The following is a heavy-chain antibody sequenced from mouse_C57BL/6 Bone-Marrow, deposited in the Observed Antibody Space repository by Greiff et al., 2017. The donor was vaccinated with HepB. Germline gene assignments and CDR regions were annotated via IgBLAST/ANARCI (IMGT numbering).Heavy chain of an antibody. V-gene: IGHV1-76*01. Sequence: VKLVESGAELVRPGASVKLSCKASGYTFTDYYINWVKQRPGQGLEWIARIYPGSGNTYYNEKFKGKATLTAEKSSSTAYMQLSSLTSEDSAVYFCARFDGYYGAMDYWGQGTSVTVSS. CDR1: GYTFTDYY. CDR3: ARFDGYYGAMDY. J-gene: IGHJ4*01. CDR2: IYPGSGNT. D-gene: IGHD2-3*01.